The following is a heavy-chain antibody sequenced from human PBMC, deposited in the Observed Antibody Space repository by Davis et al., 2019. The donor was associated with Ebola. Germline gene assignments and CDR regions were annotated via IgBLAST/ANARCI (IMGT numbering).Heavy chain of an antibody. CDR1: GGSISSSSYY. Sequence: MPSETLSLTCTVSGGSISSSSYYWGWIRQPPAKGREWIGYLYYSGRTYYNPSLKSRVTISVDTSTNQFSLKLSSVTAADTAVYYCARAIGNYGGWFDPWGQGTLVTVSS. V-gene: IGHV4-39*07. CDR3: ARAIGNYGGWFDP. D-gene: IGHD4-11*01. J-gene: IGHJ5*02. CDR2: LYYSGRT.